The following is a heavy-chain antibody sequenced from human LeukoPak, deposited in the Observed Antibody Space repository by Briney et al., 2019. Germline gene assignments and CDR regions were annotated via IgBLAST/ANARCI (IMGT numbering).Heavy chain of an antibody. V-gene: IGHV3-9*01. CDR3: ARALQPVVATTSFDY. J-gene: IGHJ4*02. CDR2: ISWNSGSI. CDR1: GFTFDDYA. Sequence: PGRSLRLSCAASGFTFDDYAMYWVRQAPGKGLEWVSGISWNSGSIGYADSVKGRFTISRDNAKNSLYLRMSSLRAEDTALYYCARALQPVVATTSFDYWGQGTLVTVSS. D-gene: IGHD5-12*01.